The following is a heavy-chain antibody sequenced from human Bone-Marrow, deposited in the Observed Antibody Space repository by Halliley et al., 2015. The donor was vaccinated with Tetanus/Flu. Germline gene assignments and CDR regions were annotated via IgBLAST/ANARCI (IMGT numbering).Heavy chain of an antibody. V-gene: IGHV1-69*01. D-gene: IGHD2-2*01. Sequence: QLVQSGAEVRKPGSSVKVSCKAFGGTFSSNSISWVRQAPGQGLEWMGGIIPTLGTANYTQKLQGRLTITADDSTTTAYMERRSLRSGDTAVFFCGGDTMRRGGLPGPESYYYCAMGVWGQGAPVTASS. J-gene: IGHJ6*02. CDR3: GGDTMRRGGLPGPESYYYCAMGV. CDR2: IIPTLGTA. CDR1: GGTFSSNS.